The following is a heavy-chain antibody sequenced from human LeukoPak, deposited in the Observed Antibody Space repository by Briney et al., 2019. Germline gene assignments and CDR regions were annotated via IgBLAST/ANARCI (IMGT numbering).Heavy chain of an antibody. J-gene: IGHJ4*02. CDR2: IKKDGSEK. Sequence: GGSLRLSCAASGFTFSSYWMSWVRQAPGKGLEWVANIKKDGSEKYYVDSVKGRFTISRDNAKNSLYLHMSSLRAEDTAVYYCARDSGSFTLYDYWGQGTLVTVSS. V-gene: IGHV3-7*05. CDR3: ARDSGSFTLYDY. D-gene: IGHD1-26*01. CDR1: GFTFSSYW.